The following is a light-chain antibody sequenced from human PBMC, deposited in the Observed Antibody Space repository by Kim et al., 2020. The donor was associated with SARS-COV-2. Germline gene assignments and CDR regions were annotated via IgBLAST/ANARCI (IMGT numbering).Light chain of an antibody. J-gene: IGLJ2*01. V-gene: IGLV3-19*01. Sequence: SSELTQDPAVSVALGQTDRITCQGDSRRSYYATWYQQKPGQATILVIYGKNNRPSGIPDRFSGSSSGNTASLTITGTQAGDEADYYCNSRVSNDNVVFGGGTQLTVL. CDR2: GKN. CDR1: SRRSYY. CDR3: NSRVSNDNVV.